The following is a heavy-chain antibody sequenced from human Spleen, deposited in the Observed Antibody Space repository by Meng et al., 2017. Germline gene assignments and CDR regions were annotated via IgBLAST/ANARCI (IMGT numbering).Heavy chain of an antibody. J-gene: IGHJ5*02. Sequence: QVQLQRWGAGLLNPSEPLSLACVVSGGSFSDYYWSWIRQPPGKGLEWIGEINHSGSTNYNPSLESRVTISVDTSKNQFSQKLSSVTAADTAVYYCARDTPPRVGRFGPWGQGTLVTVSS. CDR3: ARDTPPRVGRFGP. CDR2: INHSGST. CDR1: GGSFSDYY. V-gene: IGHV4-34*01. D-gene: IGHD7-27*01.